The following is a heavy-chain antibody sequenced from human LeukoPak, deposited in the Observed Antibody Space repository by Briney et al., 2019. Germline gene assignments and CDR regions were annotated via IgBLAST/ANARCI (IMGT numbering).Heavy chain of an antibody. V-gene: IGHV3-72*01. CDR2: IRKTANSYNT. D-gene: IGHD1-26*01. CDR1: GLTFSDNF. J-gene: IGHJ4*02. CDR3: ARGYGSYSFAF. Sequence: PGRSLRPSRAAAGLTFSDNFMDWVRHAPGKGLECVGRIRKTANSYNTEYPASVNGRFTVSRDDSKNLLFLQMNGLKTEDTAVYYCARGYGSYSFAFWGQGTLVTVST.